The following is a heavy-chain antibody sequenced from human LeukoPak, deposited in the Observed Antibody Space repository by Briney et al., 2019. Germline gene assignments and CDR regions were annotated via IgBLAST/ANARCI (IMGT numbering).Heavy chain of an antibody. V-gene: IGHV3-7*01. CDR2: IKEDGSET. CDR3: ARETPRRGETRDGYR. Sequence: GGSLRLSCATSGFTFSNYWMNWVRQVPGKGLECLANIKEDGSETYYADSVKGRFTISRDNPKNLLFLQINSLRVEDTAVYYCARETPRRGETRDGYRWGQGTLVTVSS. J-gene: IGHJ4*02. CDR1: GFTFSNYW. D-gene: IGHD5-24*01.